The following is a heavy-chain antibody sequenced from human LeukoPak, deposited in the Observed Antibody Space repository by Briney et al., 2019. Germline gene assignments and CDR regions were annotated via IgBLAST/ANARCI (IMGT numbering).Heavy chain of an antibody. V-gene: IGHV1-2*02. Sequence: ASVKVSCKASGYTFTGYYMHWVRQAPGQGFEWMGWINPNSGATNFAQKFQGRVTMTRDTAISTAYMELNRLRSDDTAMYYCARGDTSGYHYFDSWGQGTRVTVSS. CDR3: ARGDTSGYHYFDS. CDR2: INPNSGAT. D-gene: IGHD3-22*01. CDR1: GYTFTGYY. J-gene: IGHJ4*02.